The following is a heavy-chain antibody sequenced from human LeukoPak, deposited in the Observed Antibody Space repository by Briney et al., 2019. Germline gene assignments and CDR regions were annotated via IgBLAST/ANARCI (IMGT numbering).Heavy chain of an antibody. CDR1: GFTFSSYG. V-gene: IGHV3-30*03. J-gene: IGHJ4*02. Sequence: GGSLRLSCAASGFTFSSYGMHWVRQAPGKGLEWVAVISYDGSNKYYADSVKGRFTISRDNSKNTLYLQLNSLRVEDTAVYYCARGYSSGWYGGYWGQGTLVTVSS. CDR2: ISYDGSNK. D-gene: IGHD6-19*01. CDR3: ARGYSSGWYGGY.